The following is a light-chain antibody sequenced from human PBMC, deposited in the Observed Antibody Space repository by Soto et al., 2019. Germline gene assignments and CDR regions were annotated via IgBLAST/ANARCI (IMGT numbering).Light chain of an antibody. CDR2: GAS. V-gene: IGKV3-15*01. CDR1: QSVSRS. Sequence: EIVLTQAPATLSVSPGGRATLSCRASQSVSRSLAWYQQKPGQAPRLLIYGASTRATGIPARFSGSGSGTEFTLTISSLQSEDFAVYYCQQNNNWPRTFGQGTRWIS. CDR3: QQNNNWPRT. J-gene: IGKJ1*01.